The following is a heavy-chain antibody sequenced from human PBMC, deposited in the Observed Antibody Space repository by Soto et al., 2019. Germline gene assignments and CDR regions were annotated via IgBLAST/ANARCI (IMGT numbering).Heavy chain of an antibody. D-gene: IGHD3-16*01. CDR2: IIPILGET. J-gene: IGHJ6*02. CDR3: ARGLGGRMDD. CDR1: GTMFSSYT. V-gene: IGHV1-69*08. Sequence: QVQLVQSGAEVKKPGSSVRVSCKGSGTMFSSYTISWVRQAPGQGLEWMGRIIPILGETNSAQKFQDRVTLTADKSTNTAYLELNSLRLEDTAVYYCARGLGGRMDDWGQGTTVTVSS.